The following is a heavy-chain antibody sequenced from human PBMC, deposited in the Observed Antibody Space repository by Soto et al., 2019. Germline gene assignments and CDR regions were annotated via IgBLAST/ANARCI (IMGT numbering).Heavy chain of an antibody. J-gene: IGHJ6*02. Sequence: QVQLVESGGGLVKPGGSLRLSCAASGFTFSDYYMSWIRQAPGKGLEWVSYISSSSSYTNYADSVKGRFTISRDNAKNSLYMQMNSLRAEETVVYYCAREKGGYSYGLYYYYGMDVWGQGTTVTVSS. CDR2: ISSSSSYT. CDR1: GFTFSDYY. D-gene: IGHD5-18*01. V-gene: IGHV3-11*05. CDR3: AREKGGYSYGLYYYYGMDV.